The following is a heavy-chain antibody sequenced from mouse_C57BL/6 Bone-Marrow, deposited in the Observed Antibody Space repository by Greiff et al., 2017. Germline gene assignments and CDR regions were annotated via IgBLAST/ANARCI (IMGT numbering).Heavy chain of an antibody. D-gene: IGHD2-4*01. CDR1: GYSFTDYD. CDR3: ARGYDYDYAMDF. J-gene: IGHJ4*01. V-gene: IGHV1-39*01. CDR2: INPNYGTT. Sequence: VQLQQSGPELVKPGASVKISCKASGYSFTDYDMNWVKQSTGKSLEWIGVINPNYGTTNYNQKFKGKATLTVDQSSSTAYMQLNSLTSEDSAVYYCARGYDYDYAMDFGGRGTSATVTA.